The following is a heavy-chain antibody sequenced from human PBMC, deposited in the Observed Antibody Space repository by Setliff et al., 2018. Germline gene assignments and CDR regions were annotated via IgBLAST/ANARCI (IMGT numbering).Heavy chain of an antibody. CDR3: ATGPRDSRDYMNWLDP. J-gene: IGHJ5*02. CDR1: GLTFKNAW. CDR2: IKSKGEAETA. Sequence: LRLSCRASGLTFKNAWMTWVRQAPGKGLEWVGRIKSKGEAETANYGVPVKGRFTISRDDSTNTIYLQMNRLNIEDAGFYYCATGPRDSRDYMNWLDPWGPGTLVTVSS. D-gene: IGHD4-17*01. V-gene: IGHV3-15*01.